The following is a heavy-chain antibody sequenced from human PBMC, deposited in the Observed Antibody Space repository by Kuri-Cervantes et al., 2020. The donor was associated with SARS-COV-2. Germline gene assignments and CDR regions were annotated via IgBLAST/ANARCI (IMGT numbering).Heavy chain of an antibody. V-gene: IGHV3-30*03. CDR1: GFTFSSYG. D-gene: IGHD3-3*01. J-gene: IGHJ6*01. Sequence: GESLKISCAASGFTFSSYGMHWVRQAPGKGLEWVAVISYDGSNTYYADSVKGRFTISRDNSKNTLYLQMNSLRAEDTAVYYCATVRGYYFYYGMDAWGPGTTVTVSS. CDR2: ISYDGSNT. CDR3: ATVRGYYFYYGMDA.